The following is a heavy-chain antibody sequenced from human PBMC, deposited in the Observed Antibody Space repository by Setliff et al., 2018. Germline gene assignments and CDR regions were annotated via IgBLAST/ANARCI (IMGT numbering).Heavy chain of an antibody. D-gene: IGHD3-10*01. CDR2: INPGGGSA. CDR3: ARVESMVRGKNILRHFDY. V-gene: IGHV1-46*01. Sequence: ASVKVSCKTTGYTFSSHYMHWVRQAPGQGLEWMGIINPGGGSASIVQKFQGRVTMTTDRSTSTVYMELGSLTTDDTAIYYCARVESMVRGKNILRHFDYWGQGTQVTVSS. J-gene: IGHJ4*02. CDR1: GYTFSSHY.